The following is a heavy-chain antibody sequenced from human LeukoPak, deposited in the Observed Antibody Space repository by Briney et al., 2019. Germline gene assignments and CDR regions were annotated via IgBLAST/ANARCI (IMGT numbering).Heavy chain of an antibody. CDR2: IYTCGRT. Sequence: GGSLRLSCAATGFAVSSNYMSWVRQAPGKGLEWVSVIYTCGRTYHGDSVKGRFTVSRDNSRNTLFLQMNSLRAEDAAVYYCVRLNPYGSGSHIDCWGQGTLVTVSS. CDR1: GFAVSSNY. CDR3: VRLNPYGSGSHIDC. V-gene: IGHV3-53*01. J-gene: IGHJ4*02. D-gene: IGHD3-10*01.